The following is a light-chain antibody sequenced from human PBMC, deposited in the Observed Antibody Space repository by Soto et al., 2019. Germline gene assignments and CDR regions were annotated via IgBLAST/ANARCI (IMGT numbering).Light chain of an antibody. V-gene: IGLV1-51*02. CDR3: GTWDSSLSVGV. CDR2: ENN. J-gene: IGLJ3*02. Sequence: QSVLTPPPAVSAASGQKVTIYCSGSSSNIGNNYVSWYQQLPGTAPKLLIYENNKRPSGIPDRFSGSKSGTSATLGITGLQTGDEADYYCGTWDSSLSVGVFSGRTKLTAL. CDR1: SSNIGNNY.